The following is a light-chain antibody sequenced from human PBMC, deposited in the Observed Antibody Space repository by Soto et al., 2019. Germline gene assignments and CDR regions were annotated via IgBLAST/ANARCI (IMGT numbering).Light chain of an antibody. V-gene: IGLV1-44*01. CDR3: AAWDDSLNGVV. CDR2: SNN. J-gene: IGLJ2*01. CDR1: SSNIGTYT. Sequence: QSVLTQPPSASGTPGQRVTISCSGSSSNIGTYTVNWYQQLPGTAPQLLISSNNQRPSGVPDRFSGSKSGTSASLAISGLQSEDEADYYCAAWDDSLNGVVFGGGTQLTVL.